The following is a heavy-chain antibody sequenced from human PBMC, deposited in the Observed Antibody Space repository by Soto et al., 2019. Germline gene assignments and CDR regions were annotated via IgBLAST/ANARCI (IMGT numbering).Heavy chain of an antibody. D-gene: IGHD3-10*01. CDR2: IGAYNGNT. Sequence: QVQLVQSGAEVKKPGASVKVSCKASGYTFTSYGTGGVRQAPGQGLEWMGWIGAYNGNTTFQQKFQGRVTMTTDTSTSTAYMELRSLRSDDTAVYYCARDGPTNYYASARTYYYAMDVWGQGTTVTVSS. CDR1: GYTFTSYG. V-gene: IGHV1-18*01. CDR3: ARDGPTNYYASARTYYYAMDV. J-gene: IGHJ6*02.